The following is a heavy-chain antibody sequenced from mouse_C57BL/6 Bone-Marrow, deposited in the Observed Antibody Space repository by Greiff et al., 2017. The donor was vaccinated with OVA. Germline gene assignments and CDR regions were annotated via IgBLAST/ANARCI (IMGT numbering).Heavy chain of an antibody. CDR1: GYTFTSYW. Sequence: QVHVKQPGAELVKPGASVKMSCKASGYTFTSYWITWVKQRPGQGLEWIGDIYPGSGSTNYNEKFKSKATLTVDTSSSTAYMQLSSLTSEDSAVYYCAYSNYVYYAMDYWGQGTSVTVSS. V-gene: IGHV1-55*01. CDR3: AYSNYVYYAMDY. D-gene: IGHD2-5*01. J-gene: IGHJ4*01. CDR2: IYPGSGST.